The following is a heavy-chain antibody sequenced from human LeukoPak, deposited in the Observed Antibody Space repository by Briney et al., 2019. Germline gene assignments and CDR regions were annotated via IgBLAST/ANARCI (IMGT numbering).Heavy chain of an antibody. J-gene: IGHJ4*02. D-gene: IGHD2-2*01. CDR3: ARDRCSSTTCNLDY. Sequence: PGGSLRLSCAASGFTFSNYGIHWVRQAPGKGLEWVAVISYDGGNKNYADSVKGRFSISRDNSKNTLYLQMNSLRGEDTAVYYCARDRCSSTTCNLDYWGQGTLVTVSS. V-gene: IGHV3-30*19. CDR1: GFTFSNYG. CDR2: ISYDGGNK.